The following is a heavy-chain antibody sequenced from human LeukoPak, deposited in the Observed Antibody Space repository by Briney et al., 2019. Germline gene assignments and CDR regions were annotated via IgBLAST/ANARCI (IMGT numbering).Heavy chain of an antibody. V-gene: IGHV4-39*07. J-gene: IGHJ2*01. CDR1: GGSISSSSYY. CDR2: IYYSGNT. Sequence: PSETLSLTCTVSGGSISSSSYYWGWIRQPPGKGLEWIGNIYYSGNTYYSPSLKNRVTIAVDTSKNQFSLKLSSVTAADTAVYYCARDREDYESYWYFDLWGRGTLVTVSS. D-gene: IGHD3-22*01. CDR3: ARDREDYESYWYFDL.